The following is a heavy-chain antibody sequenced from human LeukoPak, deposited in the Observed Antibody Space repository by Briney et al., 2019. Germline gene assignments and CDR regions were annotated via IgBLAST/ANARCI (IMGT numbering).Heavy chain of an antibody. V-gene: IGHV4-34*01. D-gene: IGHD3-10*01. CDR3: SRGGDASKAGKY. CDR1: DASFSGYY. J-gene: IGHJ4*02. Sequence: SETLSLTCAIYDASFSGYYWSWIRQPPGKGLEWIGEIHPSGSPSYNPSLESRTIISVDASKNQFSLILNSVTAADTALYFCSRGGDASKAGKYWGQGTLVTVSS. CDR2: IHPSGSP.